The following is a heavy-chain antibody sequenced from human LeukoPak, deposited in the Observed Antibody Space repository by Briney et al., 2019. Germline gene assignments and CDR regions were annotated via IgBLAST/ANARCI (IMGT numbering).Heavy chain of an antibody. J-gene: IGHJ5*02. CDR2: ITSSGNTM. CDR3: ARLRSKYWFDP. V-gene: IGHV3-48*03. CDR1: GFTFSSYE. D-gene: IGHD4-11*01. Sequence: GGSLRLSCAASGFTFSSYETNWVRHAPGKGLERVSFITSSGNTMYYADSVKGRFTISRDNAKNSLYLQMNSLRADDTAVYYCARLRSKYWFDPWGQGTLVTVSS.